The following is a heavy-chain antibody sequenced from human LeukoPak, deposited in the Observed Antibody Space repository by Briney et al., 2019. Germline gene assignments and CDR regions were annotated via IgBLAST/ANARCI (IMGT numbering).Heavy chain of an antibody. J-gene: IGHJ4*02. Sequence: SQTLPLTCTVSGGSVSSGGYFGSGIRPHPGEGGEWIGHIYSSGSTNYNPSLKSRLTISVDTSKNQFSLKVSSVTAADTAVYYCATGRTFGRVDYWGQGTLVTVSS. CDR2: IYSSGST. D-gene: IGHD3-16*01. V-gene: IGHV4-31*03. CDR1: GGSVSSGGYF. CDR3: ATGRTFGRVDY.